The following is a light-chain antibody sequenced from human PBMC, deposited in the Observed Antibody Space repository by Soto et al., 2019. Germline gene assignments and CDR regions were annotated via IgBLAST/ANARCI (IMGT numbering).Light chain of an antibody. CDR1: QGISNY. Sequence: DIQMTQSPSSLSASVGDRVTITCRASQGISNYLAWYQQKPVKVPKLLIYAASTLQSGVPSRFSGSGSGTDFTLTISSLQPEDVGTYYCQKYDSALTWTFGQGTKVEIE. CDR2: AAS. V-gene: IGKV1-27*01. J-gene: IGKJ1*01. CDR3: QKYDSALTWT.